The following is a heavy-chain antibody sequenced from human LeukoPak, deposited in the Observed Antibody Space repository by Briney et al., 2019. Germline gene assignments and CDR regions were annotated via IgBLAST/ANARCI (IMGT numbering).Heavy chain of an antibody. Sequence: GRSLRLSCVASGFTFSSKSLHWVRQPPGRGLEWVSFISSDGSRKYYGDSVEGRFTVSRDNSMHTLYLQVDTLRAEDTAMYYCAKGDGSGSFLIDYWGQGTLVTVSS. CDR1: GFTFSSKS. CDR3: AKGDGSGSFLIDY. D-gene: IGHD3-10*01. J-gene: IGHJ4*02. V-gene: IGHV3-30-3*01. CDR2: ISSDGSRK.